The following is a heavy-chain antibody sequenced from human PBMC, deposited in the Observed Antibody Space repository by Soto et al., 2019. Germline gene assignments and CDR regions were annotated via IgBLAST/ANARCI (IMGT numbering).Heavy chain of an antibody. J-gene: IGHJ6*02. CDR3: ARRRYYDFWSGYYYYYGMDV. V-gene: IGHV5-51*01. CDR1: GYSFTSYW. Sequence: RGESLKISCKGSGYSFTSYWIGWVRQMPGKGLEWMGIIYPGDSDTRYSPSFQGQVTISADKSISTAYLQWSSLKASDTAMYYCARRRYYDFWSGYYYYYGMDVWGQGTTVTVSS. D-gene: IGHD3-3*01. CDR2: IYPGDSDT.